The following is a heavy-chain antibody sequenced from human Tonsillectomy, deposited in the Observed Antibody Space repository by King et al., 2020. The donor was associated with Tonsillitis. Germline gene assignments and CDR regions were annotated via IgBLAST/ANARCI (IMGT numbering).Heavy chain of an antibody. CDR2: ISYDGSNK. V-gene: IGHV3-30*04. CDR1: RFTFSTYT. J-gene: IGHJ4*02. Sequence: VQLVESGGGVVQPGKSLRLSCAASRFTFSTYTMHGVRQAPGKGLEWVAVISYDGSNKYYADSVKGRFTISRDNSKNTVSLEMNSLRAEDTAVYYCAAYDYGDYVVDYWGQGTLVTVSS. CDR3: AAYDYGDYVVDY. D-gene: IGHD4-17*01.